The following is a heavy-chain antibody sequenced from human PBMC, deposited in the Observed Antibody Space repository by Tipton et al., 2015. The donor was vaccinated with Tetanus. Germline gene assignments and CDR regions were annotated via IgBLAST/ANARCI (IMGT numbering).Heavy chain of an antibody. J-gene: IGHJ4*02. V-gene: IGHV3-7*01. CDR2: MKEDGSQK. CDR3: AREADCSGGSCFSGDFDN. D-gene: IGHD2-15*01. CDR1: GLFFKNAW. Sequence: SLRLSCATSGLFFKNAWMNWVRQAPGKGLEWVANMKEDGSQKDYVDSVKDRFTISRDNAKNTLYLQMNSLRAEDTAVYYCAREADCSGGSCFSGDFDNWGQGTQVTVSS.